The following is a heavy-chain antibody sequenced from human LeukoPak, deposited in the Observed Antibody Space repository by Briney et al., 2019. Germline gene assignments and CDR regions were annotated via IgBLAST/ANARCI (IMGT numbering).Heavy chain of an antibody. Sequence: SETLSLTCTVSGGSISSSSYYWGWIRQPPGKGLEWIGSIYYSGSTYYNPSLKSRVTISVDTSKNQFSLKLSSVTAAGTAVYYCARSRRIQPYYFDYWGQGTLVTVSS. CDR3: ARSRRIQPYYFDY. CDR1: GGSISSSSYY. V-gene: IGHV4-39*01. D-gene: IGHD5-18*01. J-gene: IGHJ4*02. CDR2: IYYSGST.